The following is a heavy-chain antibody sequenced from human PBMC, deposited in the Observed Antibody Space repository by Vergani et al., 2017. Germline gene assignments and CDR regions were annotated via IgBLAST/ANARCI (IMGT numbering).Heavy chain of an antibody. J-gene: IGHJ6*02. V-gene: IGHV3-11*04. CDR3: ARETDTGSSVSYNYYAMDV. D-gene: IGHD3-9*01. CDR1: GFTFSDHY. Sequence: QVQLVESGGGLVKPGGSLRLSCAASGFTFSDHYMSWVRQAPGKGLEWISYMSSGDSIYYADSVKGRFTDSRDNTKNTLYLQMNSLRAEDTAVYYCARETDTGSSVSYNYYAMDVWGQGTTVSVSS. CDR2: MSSGDSI.